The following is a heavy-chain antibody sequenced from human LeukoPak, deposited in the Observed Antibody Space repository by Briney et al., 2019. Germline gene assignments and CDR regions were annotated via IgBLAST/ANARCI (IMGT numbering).Heavy chain of an antibody. V-gene: IGHV3-23*01. CDR2: ISGSGGST. Sequence: GGSLRLSCAASGFTFSSYAMSWVRQAPGKGLEWVSAISGSGGSTYYADSVKGRFTISRDNSKNTLYLQMNSLRAEDTAVYYCAKDISQVVPVTRYSSSSXVVDYWGQGTLVTVS. CDR3: AKDISQVVPVTRYSSSSXVVDY. CDR1: GFTFSSYA. J-gene: IGHJ4*02. D-gene: IGHD6-6*01.